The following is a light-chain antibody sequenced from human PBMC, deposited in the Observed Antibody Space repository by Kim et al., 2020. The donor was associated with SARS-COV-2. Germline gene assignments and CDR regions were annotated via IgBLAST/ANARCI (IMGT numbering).Light chain of an antibody. Sequence: DIQMTQSPSTLSASVGDRVTITCRASQSVRTWLAWYQQKPGKAPKSLIYKASSLESGVPSRFSGSGSGTEFTLTINSLQPDYFATYYCQEYTTSSRTFGPGTKVDIK. CDR2: KAS. CDR3: QEYTTSSRT. CDR1: QSVRTW. V-gene: IGKV1-5*03. J-gene: IGKJ1*01.